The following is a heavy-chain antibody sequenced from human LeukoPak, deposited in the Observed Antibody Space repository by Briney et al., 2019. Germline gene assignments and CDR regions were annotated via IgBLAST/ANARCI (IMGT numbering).Heavy chain of an antibody. V-gene: IGHV1-46*01. CDR3: ARDKKAIAAAVPPGAFDI. D-gene: IGHD6-13*01. CDR2: INPSGGST. CDR1: GYTFTSYY. Sequence: ASVKVSCKASGYTFTSYYMHWVRQAPGQGLEWMGIINPSGGSTSYAQKFQGRVTMTRDTSTSTVYMELSSLRSGDTAVYYCARDKKAIAAAVPPGAFDIWGQGTMVTVSS. J-gene: IGHJ3*02.